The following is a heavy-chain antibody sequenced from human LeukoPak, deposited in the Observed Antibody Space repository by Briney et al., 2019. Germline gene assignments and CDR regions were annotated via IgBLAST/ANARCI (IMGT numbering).Heavy chain of an antibody. Sequence: GGSLRLSRAASGFTFSSHWMSWVRQAPGKGLEWVANIKQDGSEKYYVDSVKGRFTISRDNAKNSLYLQMNSLRAEDTAVYYCARRSPRDILYYTYWYFDLWGRGTLVTVSS. CDR1: GFTFSSHW. CDR3: ARRSPRDILYYTYWYFDL. CDR2: IKQDGSEK. V-gene: IGHV3-7*01. J-gene: IGHJ2*01. D-gene: IGHD2-8*01.